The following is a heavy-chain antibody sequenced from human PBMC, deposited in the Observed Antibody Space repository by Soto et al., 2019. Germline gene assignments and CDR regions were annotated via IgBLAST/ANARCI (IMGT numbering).Heavy chain of an antibody. V-gene: IGHV4-30-4*01. CDR1: GGSISSGGYY. Sequence: QVQLQESGPGLVKPSQTLSLTCTVSGGSISSGGYYWSWSRQPPGKGLEWIAYMSYSGSTYYNPSLKSRVTLSVDTSKNQCSLKLRSVTAADTAVYYCASLSGSFLYYFDNWGQGTLVTVSS. J-gene: IGHJ4*02. CDR3: ASLSGSFLYYFDN. D-gene: IGHD3-22*01. CDR2: MSYSGST.